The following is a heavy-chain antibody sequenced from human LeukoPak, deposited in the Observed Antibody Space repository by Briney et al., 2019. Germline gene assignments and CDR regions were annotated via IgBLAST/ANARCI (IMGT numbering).Heavy chain of an antibody. CDR3: PRATYSTYESLDF. CDR2: IYQSGTT. Sequence: SETLSLTCTVSANSISSGYYWGWIRQPPGKGLEWIGNIYQSGTTYNNPSLKSRVTISIDTSKNQFSLKLSSVTAADTAVYYCPRATYSTYESLDFWGREPWSPSPQ. D-gene: IGHD4-11*01. V-gene: IGHV4-38-2*02. J-gene: IGHJ4*02. CDR1: ANSISSGYY.